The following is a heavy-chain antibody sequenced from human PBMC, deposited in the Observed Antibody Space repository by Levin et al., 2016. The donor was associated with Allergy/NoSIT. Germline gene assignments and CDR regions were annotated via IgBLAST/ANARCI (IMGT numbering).Heavy chain of an antibody. J-gene: IGHJ6*03. CDR1: GFTFSSYA. Sequence: GGSLRLSCAASGFTFSSYAMTWVRQAPGKGLEWVSAIVGSGGGTYYADSVKGRFTISRDNSKDTLFLQMNSLRADDTAVYYCAKVAGLDYYYIDVWGKGTTVTVSS. D-gene: IGHD3-16*01. V-gene: IGHV3-23*01. CDR3: AKVAGLDYYYIDV. CDR2: IVGSGGGT.